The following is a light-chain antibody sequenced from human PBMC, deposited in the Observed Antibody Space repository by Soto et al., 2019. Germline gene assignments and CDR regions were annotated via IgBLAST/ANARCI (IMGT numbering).Light chain of an antibody. Sequence: QSALTQPASVSGSPGQSITISCTGTSSDIGGYNYVSWYQQHPGKAPKLMIYDVNSRPSGVSNRFSGSKSCNTASLTISGLQAEADSDYYCTSWTTSTTMIFGGGTKLTVL. V-gene: IGLV2-14*03. CDR2: DVN. CDR1: SSDIGGYNY. CDR3: TSWTTSTTMI. J-gene: IGLJ2*01.